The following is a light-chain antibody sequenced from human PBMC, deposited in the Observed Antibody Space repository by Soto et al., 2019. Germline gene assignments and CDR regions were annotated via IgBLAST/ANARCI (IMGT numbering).Light chain of an antibody. J-gene: IGKJ1*01. Sequence: EIVMTQSPATLSVSPGERATLSCRASQSVSNNLAWYQKKPGQAPRLLIYGASTSATGIPARFSGSGSGTEFTLTISSLQSEDFASYYCQQYNNWWTFGQGTRVEIK. CDR3: QQYNNWWT. CDR1: QSVSNN. CDR2: GAS. V-gene: IGKV3-15*01.